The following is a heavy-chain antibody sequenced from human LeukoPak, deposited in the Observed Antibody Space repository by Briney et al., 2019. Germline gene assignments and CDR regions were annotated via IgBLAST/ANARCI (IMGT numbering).Heavy chain of an antibody. CDR2: NYSGGST. CDR3: ARDRAGDYYFDY. V-gene: IGHV3-66*02. J-gene: IGHJ4*02. Sequence: GGSLRLSCAASGFTVSSNYMSWVRQAPGKGLEWVSVNYSGGSTYYADSVKGRFTISRDNSKNTPYLQMNSLRAEDTAVYYCARDRAGDYYFDYWGQGTLVTVSS. CDR1: GFTVSSNY. D-gene: IGHD6-19*01.